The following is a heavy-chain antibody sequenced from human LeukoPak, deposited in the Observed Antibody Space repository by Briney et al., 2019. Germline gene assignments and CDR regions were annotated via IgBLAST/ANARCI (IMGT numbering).Heavy chain of an antibody. D-gene: IGHD3-16*01. CDR3: ARASDYAEVEH. J-gene: IGHJ1*01. Sequence: SETLSLTCTVSGGSISSDYWTWIRQPPGKGLEWIGHVYHSGSTNYNPSLKSRVNISVDTSKNQVSLKLNSVTAADTAVYYCARASDYAEVEHWGQGTLVTASS. CDR2: VYHSGST. V-gene: IGHV4-59*01. CDR1: GGSISSDY.